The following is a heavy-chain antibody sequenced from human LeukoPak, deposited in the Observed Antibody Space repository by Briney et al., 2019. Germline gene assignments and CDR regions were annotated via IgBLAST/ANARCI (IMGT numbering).Heavy chain of an antibody. J-gene: IGHJ4*02. CDR3: ARDGDGYNIRGLDY. V-gene: IGHV4-59*01. CDR2: IYHTGSA. Sequence: PSETLSLTCSVSGGSISSYYWSWIRQPPGKGLEWIGYIYHTGSAHYNPSLKSRVTMSVDTSKNQFSLKLSSVTAADTAVYYCARDGDGYNIRGLDYWGQGIPVTVSS. CDR1: GGSISSYY. D-gene: IGHD5-24*01.